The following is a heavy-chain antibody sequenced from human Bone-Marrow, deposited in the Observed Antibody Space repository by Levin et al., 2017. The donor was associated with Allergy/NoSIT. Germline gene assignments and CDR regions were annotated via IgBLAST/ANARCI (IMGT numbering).Heavy chain of an antibody. J-gene: IGHJ4*02. CDR1: GFTFSDYY. CDR2: ISSSGSTI. CDR3: ARDLKVATAGDY. Sequence: GESLKISCAASGFTFSDYYMSWTRQAPGKGLEWVSYISSSGSTIYYADSVKGRFTISRDNAKNSLYLQMNSLRAEDTAVYYCARDLKVATAGDYWGQGTLVTVSS. D-gene: IGHD5-12*01. V-gene: IGHV3-11*01.